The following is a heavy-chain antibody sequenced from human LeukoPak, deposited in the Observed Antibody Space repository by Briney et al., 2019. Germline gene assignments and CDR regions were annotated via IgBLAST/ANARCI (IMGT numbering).Heavy chain of an antibody. D-gene: IGHD2/OR15-2a*01. CDR3: ARVSNPTALGY. CDR2: INHSGST. V-gene: IGHV4-34*01. J-gene: IGHJ4*02. Sequence: SETLSLTCAVYGGSFSGYYWSWIRQPPGKGLEWIGEINHSGSTNYNPSLKSRVTISVDTSKNQFSLKLSSVTAADTAVYYCARVSNPTALGYWGQGTLVTVSS. CDR1: GGSFSGYY.